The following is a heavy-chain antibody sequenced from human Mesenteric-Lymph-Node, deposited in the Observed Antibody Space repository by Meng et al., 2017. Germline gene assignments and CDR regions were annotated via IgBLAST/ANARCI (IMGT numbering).Heavy chain of an antibody. CDR1: GGTLSGYY. J-gene: IGHJ4*02. CDR3: ARGGATPMIIKY. Sequence: QVQLKQWGAEVLKPPETLSSTCAAYGGTLSGYYRSWIRQPPGKGLEWMGEVYHNGVTKYSPSLRSRVVISIDTSKNQFSLNLRSVSAADTAMYYCARGGATPMIIKYWGPGTLVTVSS. CDR2: VYHNGVT. D-gene: IGHD3-10*01. V-gene: IGHV4-34*02.